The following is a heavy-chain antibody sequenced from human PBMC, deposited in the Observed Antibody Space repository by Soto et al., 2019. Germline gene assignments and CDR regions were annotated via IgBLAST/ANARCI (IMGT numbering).Heavy chain of an antibody. V-gene: IGHV1-69*01. Sequence: QVQLVQSGAEVKKPGSSVKVSCKASGGTFSSYAISWVRQAPGQGLEWMGGIIPIFGTANYAQKFQGRVTITADESTSSAYMELSSPRSEDTAVYYCASGEYSSSPTELWPTYYYYGMDVWGQGTTVTVSS. CDR2: IIPIFGTA. J-gene: IGHJ6*02. CDR1: GGTFSSYA. D-gene: IGHD6-6*01. CDR3: ASGEYSSSPTELWPTYYYYGMDV.